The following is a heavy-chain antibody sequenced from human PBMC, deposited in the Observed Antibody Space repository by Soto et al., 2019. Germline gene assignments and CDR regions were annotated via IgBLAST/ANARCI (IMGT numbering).Heavy chain of an antibody. J-gene: IGHJ6*02. CDR2: IYPGDSYT. V-gene: IGHV5-51*01. Sequence: PGESLKISCKGLGYNFPDYWIAWLRQMPGKGLEYIGIIYPGDSYTNYSPSFQGHVTISADKSISTAYLQWSSLKASDTAMYYCAMLLTPAYSSSSLDVWGQGTTVTVSS. D-gene: IGHD6-6*01. CDR3: AMLLTPAYSSSSLDV. CDR1: GYNFPDYW.